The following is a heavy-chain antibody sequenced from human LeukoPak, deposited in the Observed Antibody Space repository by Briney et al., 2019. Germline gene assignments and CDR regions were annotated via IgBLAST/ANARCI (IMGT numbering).Heavy chain of an antibody. J-gene: IGHJ4*02. D-gene: IGHD3-22*01. CDR1: GFTFSCYA. CDR3: AKRGLVDDSSGYYPDY. V-gene: IGHV3-23*01. CDR2: ISGSGGST. Sequence: GGSLRLSCAASGFTFSCYAMSWVRQAPGKGLEWVSAISGSGGSTYYADSVKGRFTISRDNSKNTLYLQMNSLRAEDTAVYYCAKRGLVDDSSGYYPDYWGQGTLVTVSS.